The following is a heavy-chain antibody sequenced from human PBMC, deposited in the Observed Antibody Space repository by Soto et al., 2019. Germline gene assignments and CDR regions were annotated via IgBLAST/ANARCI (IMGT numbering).Heavy chain of an antibody. CDR1: GGSFSGYY. Sequence: SETLSLTCAVYGGSFSGYYWSWIRQPPGKGLEWIGEINHSGSTNYNPSLKSRVTISVDTSKNQFSLKLSSVTAADTAVYYCARGRTGCSSTSCYLRGAYFQHWGQGTLVTVSS. D-gene: IGHD2-2*01. CDR3: ARGRTGCSSTSCYLRGAYFQH. V-gene: IGHV4-34*01. J-gene: IGHJ1*01. CDR2: INHSGST.